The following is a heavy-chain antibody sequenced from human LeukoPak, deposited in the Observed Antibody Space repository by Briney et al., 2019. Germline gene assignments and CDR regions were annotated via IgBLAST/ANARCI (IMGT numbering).Heavy chain of an antibody. CDR2: IYYSGTT. V-gene: IGHV4-31*03. CDR1: GGSISSGGYY. J-gene: IGHJ4*02. D-gene: IGHD3-22*01. Sequence: MASETLSLTCTVSGGSISSGGYYWSWIRQHPGKGLEWIGYIYYSGTTYYNPSLKSRVTISVDTSKNQFSLKLSSVTAADTAVYYCARLRGHYYDSSGYYYDYWGQGTLVTVSS. CDR3: ARLRGHYYDSSGYYYDY.